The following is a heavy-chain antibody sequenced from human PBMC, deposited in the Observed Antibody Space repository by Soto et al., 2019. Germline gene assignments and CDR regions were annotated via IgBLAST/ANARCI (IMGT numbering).Heavy chain of an antibody. CDR1: GFSFRDYA. Sequence: EVHLLESGGGLAQPGGSLRLSCGASGFSFRDYAMSWVRHVPGKGLEWASTISRXGXXXXXXXSVRXRVTXSRDNSRXXXXXXXXXXXXXXXXXXXXXXXWXGNKCPCMDVWGQGTTVTVSS. J-gene: IGHJ6*02. D-gene: IGHD3-3*01. CDR2: ISRXGXXX. V-gene: IGHV3-23*01. CDR3: XXXWXGNKCPCMDV.